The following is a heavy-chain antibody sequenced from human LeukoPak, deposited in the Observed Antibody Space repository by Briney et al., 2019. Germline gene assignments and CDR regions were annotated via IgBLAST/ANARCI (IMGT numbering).Heavy chain of an antibody. Sequence: PSETLSLTCTVSGGSISIYYWSWIRQPPGKGLEWIGYIYNSGSTIYNPSLKSRPTISVDTSKNQFSLKLTSVTAADTAVYYCVRDRELNYWGQGTLVTVSS. CDR1: GGSISIYY. CDR2: IYNSGST. J-gene: IGHJ4*02. V-gene: IGHV4-59*01. D-gene: IGHD5-24*01. CDR3: VRDRELNY.